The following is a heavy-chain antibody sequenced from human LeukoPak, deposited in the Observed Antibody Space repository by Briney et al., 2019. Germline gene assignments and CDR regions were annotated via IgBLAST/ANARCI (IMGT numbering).Heavy chain of an antibody. CDR2: INTNTGNP. D-gene: IGHD6-13*01. J-gene: IGHJ4*02. Sequence: ASVKVSCKASGDTFINYGISWVRQAPGQGLEWMGWINTNTGNPTYAQGFTGRFVFSLDTSVSTAYLQISSLTAEDTAVYYCAGGGIAAAGTFNYWGQGTLVTVSS. CDR3: AGGGIAAAGTFNY. CDR1: GDTFINYG. V-gene: IGHV7-4-1*02.